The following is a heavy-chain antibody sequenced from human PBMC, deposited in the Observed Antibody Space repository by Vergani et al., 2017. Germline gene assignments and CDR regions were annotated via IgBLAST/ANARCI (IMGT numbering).Heavy chain of an antibody. Sequence: EVQLVETGGGLIQPGGSLRLSCAASGFTVSSNYMSWVRQAPGKGLEWVSVIYSGGSTYYADSVKGRFTISRDNSKNTLYLQMNSLRADDTAVYYCAKDLDGSGSYFSPHWYYYGLDVWGQGTTVTVSS. CDR1: GFTVSSNY. CDR2: IYSGGST. V-gene: IGHV3-53*05. J-gene: IGHJ6*02. CDR3: AKDLDGSGSYFSPHWYYYGLDV. D-gene: IGHD3-10*01.